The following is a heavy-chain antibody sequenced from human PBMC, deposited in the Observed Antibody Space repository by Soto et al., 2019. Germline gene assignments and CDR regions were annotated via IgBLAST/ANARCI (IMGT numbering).Heavy chain of an antibody. CDR1: GFTFSSYG. V-gene: IGHV3-30*18. J-gene: IGHJ6*02. D-gene: IGHD6-19*01. Sequence: GGFPRLSCAASGFTFSSYGMHWVRQAPGKGLEWVAVISYDGSNKYYADSVKGRFTISRDNSKNTLYLQMNSLRAEDTAVYYCAKDPGAVAGTGRYYYYGMDVWGQGTTVTVSS. CDR2: ISYDGSNK. CDR3: AKDPGAVAGTGRYYYYGMDV.